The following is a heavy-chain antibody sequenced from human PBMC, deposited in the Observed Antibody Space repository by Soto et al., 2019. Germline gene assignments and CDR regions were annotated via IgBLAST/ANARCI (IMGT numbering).Heavy chain of an antibody. CDR2: ISGGGGST. V-gene: IGHV3-23*04. Sequence: EVQLVESVGGLVQPGGSLRLSCAASGLTFSSYAMSWVRQAPGKGLEWVSAISGGGGSTYYADSVKGRFTISRDNSKNTLYLQMNSLRAEDTAVYYCAKDGRRWDLPADYWGQGALVTVSS. D-gene: IGHD1-26*01. CDR3: AKDGRRWDLPADY. J-gene: IGHJ4*02. CDR1: GLTFSSYA.